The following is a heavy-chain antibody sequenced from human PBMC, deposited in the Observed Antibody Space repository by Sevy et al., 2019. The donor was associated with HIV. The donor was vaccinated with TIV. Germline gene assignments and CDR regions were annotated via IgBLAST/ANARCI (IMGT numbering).Heavy chain of an antibody. CDR3: ATTGYRSSWYLHYGMDV. J-gene: IGHJ6*02. CDR2: IYSGGST. V-gene: IGHV3-53*01. D-gene: IGHD6-13*01. Sequence: GGSLRLSCAASGFTVSSNYMSWVRQAPGKGLEWVSVIYSGGSTYYADSVKGRFTISRDKSKNTLYLQMNSLRAEDTAVYYCATTGYRSSWYLHYGMDVWGQGTTVTVS. CDR1: GFTVSSNY.